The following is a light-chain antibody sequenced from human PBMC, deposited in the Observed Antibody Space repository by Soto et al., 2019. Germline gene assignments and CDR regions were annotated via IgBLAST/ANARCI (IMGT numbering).Light chain of an antibody. CDR1: SSDVGSYNR. CDR2: EVS. Sequence: QSAPTQPPSVSGSPGQSVTISCTGTSSDVGSYNRVSWYQQPPGTAPKLMIYEVSNRPSGVPDRFSGSKSDNTASLTISGLQAEDEDDYDCSSYATYTLYVVTTVT. CDR3: SSYATYTLYV. V-gene: IGLV2-18*02. J-gene: IGLJ1*01.